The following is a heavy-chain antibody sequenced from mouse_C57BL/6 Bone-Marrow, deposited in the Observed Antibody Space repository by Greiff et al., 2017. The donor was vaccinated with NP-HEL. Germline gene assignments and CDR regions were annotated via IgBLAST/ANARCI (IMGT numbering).Heavy chain of an antibody. D-gene: IGHD1-1*01. V-gene: IGHV14-2*01. CDR3: ARDYGIFYYYAMDY. J-gene: IGHJ4*01. CDR2: IDPEDGET. CDR1: GFNIKDYY. Sequence: EVQRVESGAELVKPGASVKLSCTASGFNIKDYYMHWVKQRTEQGLEWIGRIDPEDGETKYAPKFQGKATITADTSSNTAYLQLSSLTSEDTAVYYCARDYGIFYYYAMDYWGQGTSVTVSS.